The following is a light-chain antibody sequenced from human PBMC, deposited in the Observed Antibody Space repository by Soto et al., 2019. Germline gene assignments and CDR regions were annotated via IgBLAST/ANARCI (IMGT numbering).Light chain of an antibody. CDR1: SSNIGSNT. CDR2: NNN. J-gene: IGLJ1*01. CDR3: AAWDDSLNGLV. Sequence: QSVLTQPPSASGTPGQRVTISCSGSSSNIGSNTVNWYQQLPGTAPKLLIYNNNQRPSGVPDRCSGSKSSTSASLAIGGLQSEDESDYYCAAWDDSLNGLVFGTGTKVTV. V-gene: IGLV1-44*01.